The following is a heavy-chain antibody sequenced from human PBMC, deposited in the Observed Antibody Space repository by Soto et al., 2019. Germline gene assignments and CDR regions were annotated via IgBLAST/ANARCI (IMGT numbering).Heavy chain of an antibody. CDR2: FDPEDGET. CDR1: GYTITELS. J-gene: IGHJ4*02. CDR3: ATVPIFYDILTGYNFDY. D-gene: IGHD3-9*01. V-gene: IGHV1-24*01. Sequence: ASVKVSCTVSGYTITELSMHWVRQAPGKGLEWMGGFDPEDGETIYAQKFQGRVTMTEDTSTDTAYMELSSLRSEDTAVYYCATVPIFYDILTGYNFDYWGQGTLVTVSS.